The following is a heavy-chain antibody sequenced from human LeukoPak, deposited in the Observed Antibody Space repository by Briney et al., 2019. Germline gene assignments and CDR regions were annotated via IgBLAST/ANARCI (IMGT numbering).Heavy chain of an antibody. CDR1: GFTFSSYA. CDR2: ISGSGGST. J-gene: IGHJ4*02. D-gene: IGHD2-15*01. CDR3: AKARYCSGGSCYHDY. Sequence: PGGSLRLSCAASGFTFSSYAMSWVRQAPGKGLEWVSAISGSGGSTYYADSVKGRFTISRDNSKNTLYVQMNSLRAEDTAVYYSAKARYCSGGSCYHDYWGQGTLVTVSS. V-gene: IGHV3-23*01.